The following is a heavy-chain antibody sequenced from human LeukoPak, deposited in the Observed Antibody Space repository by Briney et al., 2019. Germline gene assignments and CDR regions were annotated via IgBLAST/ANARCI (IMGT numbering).Heavy chain of an antibody. Sequence: SETLSLTCAVYGGSFSGYYWGWIRQPPGKGLEWIGSIYHSGSTYYNPSLKSRVTISVDTSKNQFSLKLRSVTAADTAVYYCASGWLRFTADYWGQGTLVTVSS. D-gene: IGHD5-12*01. CDR1: GGSFSGYY. V-gene: IGHV4-38-2*01. CDR2: IYHSGST. CDR3: ASGWLRFTADY. J-gene: IGHJ4*02.